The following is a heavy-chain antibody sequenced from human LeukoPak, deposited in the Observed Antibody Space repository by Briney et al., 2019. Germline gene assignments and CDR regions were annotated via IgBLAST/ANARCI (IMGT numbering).Heavy chain of an antibody. D-gene: IGHD6-13*01. V-gene: IGHV1-2*06. CDR2: INPNSGGT. J-gene: IGHJ4*02. CDR1: GYTFTGYY. CDR3: ARVHSATAAVFSY. Sequence: ASVKPSCKASGYTFTGYYMHWVRQAPGQGLEWMGRINPNSGGTNYAQKFQGRVTMTRDTSISTAYMELSRLRSDDTAVYYCARVHSATAAVFSYWGQGTLVTVSS.